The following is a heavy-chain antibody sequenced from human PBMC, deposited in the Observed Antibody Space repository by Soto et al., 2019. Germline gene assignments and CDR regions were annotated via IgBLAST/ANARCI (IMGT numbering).Heavy chain of an antibody. CDR2: IDTDGSDT. D-gene: IGHD6-19*01. CDR3: TRADPSVWYH. CDR1: GITFSSYW. J-gene: IGHJ5*02. Sequence: EVQLVESGGGLVQPGGSLRLSCAASGITFSSYWMHWVRQPPGKGLVWVSAIDTDGSDTSYADAVKGRFTISRDNAKNTLYLHMNTLSAEDTAVYYCTRADPSVWYHWGHGTRVTVSS. V-gene: IGHV3-74*01.